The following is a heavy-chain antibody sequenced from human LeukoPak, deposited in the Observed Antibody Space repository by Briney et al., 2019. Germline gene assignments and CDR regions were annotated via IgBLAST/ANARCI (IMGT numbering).Heavy chain of an antibody. D-gene: IGHD1-14*01. J-gene: IGHJ4*02. Sequence: GGSLRLSCAASGFACSSYWMSWVRQAPGKGLEWVANIKQDGSEKYYVDSVKVRFTISRDNANNSPYLQMNSLRAENTAVYYRARTDAVTVDYWGQGTLVTVSS. CDR2: IKQDGSEK. CDR1: GFACSSYW. V-gene: IGHV3-7*01. CDR3: ARTDAVTVDY.